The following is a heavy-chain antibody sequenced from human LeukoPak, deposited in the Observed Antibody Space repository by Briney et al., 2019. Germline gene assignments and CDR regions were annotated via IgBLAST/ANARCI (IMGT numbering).Heavy chain of an antibody. Sequence: GGSLRLSCAASGFTFSSYGMHWVRQAPGKGLEWVTLIYYDGSKEYYADSVKGRFTISRDNSKNTLYPQMNSLRVEDTAVYYCAKDGGYSNYAFGLWGQGTMVTVSS. CDR2: IYYDGSKE. D-gene: IGHD4-11*01. CDR1: GFTFSSYG. CDR3: AKDGGYSNYAFGL. J-gene: IGHJ3*01. V-gene: IGHV3-33*06.